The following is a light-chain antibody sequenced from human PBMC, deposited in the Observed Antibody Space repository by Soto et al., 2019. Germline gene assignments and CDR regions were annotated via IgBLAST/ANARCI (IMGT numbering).Light chain of an antibody. Sequence: QSVLTQPASVSGSPGQSITTSCTGTSSDVGGYDFVSWYQHHPGKAPKLMISEVSDRPSGVSDRFSGPKSGNTASLTISGLQAEDEADYCCTSYTSSRTYVFGTGTKVTVL. CDR1: SSDVGGYDF. CDR3: TSYTSSRTYV. V-gene: IGLV2-14*01. CDR2: EVS. J-gene: IGLJ1*01.